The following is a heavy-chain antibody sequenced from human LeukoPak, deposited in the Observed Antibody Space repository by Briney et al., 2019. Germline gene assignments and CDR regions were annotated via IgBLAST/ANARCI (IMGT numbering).Heavy chain of an antibody. CDR2: VDPEDGET. D-gene: IGHD5-18*01. CDR3: ATGLVDTANDY. CDR1: GYTFTSYY. Sequence: ASVKVSCKASGYTFTSYYMHWVQQAPGKGLEWMGLVDPEDGETIYAEKFQGRVTITADTSTDTAYMELSSLRSEDTAVYYCATGLVDTANDYWGQGTLVTVSS. V-gene: IGHV1-69-2*01. J-gene: IGHJ4*02.